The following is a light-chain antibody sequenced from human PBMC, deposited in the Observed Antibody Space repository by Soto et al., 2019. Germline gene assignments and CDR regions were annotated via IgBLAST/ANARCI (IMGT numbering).Light chain of an antibody. CDR3: LQDYNFPWA. Sequence: IQVTQSPPSLSASVGDRVTISCRASQGIRSDLAWYQQKPGKVPKLLIYGASKLASGVPSRFSGSGFGTDFTLTISSLEPEDFATYYCLQDYNFPWAFGQGTKVEIK. CDR1: QGIRSD. J-gene: IGKJ1*01. CDR2: GAS. V-gene: IGKV1-6*01.